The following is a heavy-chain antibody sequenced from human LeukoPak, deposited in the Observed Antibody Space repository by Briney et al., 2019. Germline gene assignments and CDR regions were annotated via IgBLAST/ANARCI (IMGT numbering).Heavy chain of an antibody. CDR2: ICSSIGCT. Sequence: GGSLRLSCAASAFTFSSHPMGWVRGDPGRGLEWVSSICSSIGCTYYADSVRGRFAISRDDSKNTLYLQMNSLRAEDTAVYYCARISLAPSDNFDSWGQGTLVTVSS. V-gene: IGHV3-23*01. CDR3: ARISLAPSDNFDS. D-gene: IGHD1-1*01. J-gene: IGHJ4*02. CDR1: AFTFSSHP.